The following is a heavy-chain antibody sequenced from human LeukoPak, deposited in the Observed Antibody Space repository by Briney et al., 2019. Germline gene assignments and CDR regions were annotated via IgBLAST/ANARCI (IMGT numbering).Heavy chain of an antibody. Sequence: PSETLSLTCTVSGGSLSSSSYYWGWIRQPPGTGLEWIGSIYYSGSTYYNPSLKSRVTISVDTSKNQFSLKLSSVTAADTAVYFCARGPYSYDSSGAFDIWGQGTMVTVSS. CDR3: ARGPYSYDSSGAFDI. D-gene: IGHD3-22*01. V-gene: IGHV4-39*07. CDR2: IYYSGST. CDR1: GGSLSSSSYY. J-gene: IGHJ3*02.